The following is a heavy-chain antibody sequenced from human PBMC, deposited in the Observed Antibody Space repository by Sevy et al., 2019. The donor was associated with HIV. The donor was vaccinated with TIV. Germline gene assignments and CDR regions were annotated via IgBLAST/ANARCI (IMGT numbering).Heavy chain of an antibody. D-gene: IGHD2-2*03. CDR3: ASGRGYSYSLNY. CDR1: GDSVTNYY. CDR2: IYTSGNTNSGNT. V-gene: IGHV4-4*07. Sequence: SETLSLNCTVSGDSVTNYYWNWIRQPAGKGLEWIGRIYTSGNTNSGNTNYNPSLKSRVTMSVDTSKNRFSLKLTSVTAADTAVYYYASGRGYSYSLNYWGQGTVVTVSS. J-gene: IGHJ4*02.